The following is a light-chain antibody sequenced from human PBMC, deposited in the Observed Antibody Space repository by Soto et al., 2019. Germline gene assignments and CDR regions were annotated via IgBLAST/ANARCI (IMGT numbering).Light chain of an antibody. CDR3: QQYGSSPGLFT. CDR2: DAS. CDR1: QSVSSTY. J-gene: IGKJ3*01. V-gene: IGKV3-20*01. Sequence: EIVLTQSPGTLSLSPGHRATLSCRASQSVSSTYLAWYQQKPGQAPRLLIYDASSRATGIPDRFSGSGSGTDFTLTISRLEPEDFAVYYCQQYGSSPGLFTFGPGTKVDIK.